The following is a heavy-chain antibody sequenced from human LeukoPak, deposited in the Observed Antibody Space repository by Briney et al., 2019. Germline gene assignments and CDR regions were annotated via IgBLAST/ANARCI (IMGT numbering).Heavy chain of an antibody. V-gene: IGHV3-33*01. CDR2: IWYDGSNK. Sequence: GGSLRLSCAASGFTFSSYGMHWVRQAPGKGLEWVAVIWYDGSNKYYADSVKGRFTISRDNSKNTLYLQMNSLRAEDMAVYYCARDGHYYDSSGYYALISYYYYGMDVWGQGTTVTVSS. J-gene: IGHJ6*02. CDR3: ARDGHYYDSSGYYALISYYYYGMDV. D-gene: IGHD3-22*01. CDR1: GFTFSSYG.